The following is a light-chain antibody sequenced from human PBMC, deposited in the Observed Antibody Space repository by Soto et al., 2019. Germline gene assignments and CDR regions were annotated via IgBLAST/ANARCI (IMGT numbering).Light chain of an antibody. Sequence: EIVLTQSPATLSLFPGERATLSCRASQRVRSYLAWYQQKPGQAPRLLIYDASNRATGIQARFSGSGSGTDFTLTISSLEPEDFAVYYCQQRSNWPRTFGQGTKVEIK. CDR2: DAS. CDR3: QQRSNWPRT. CDR1: QRVRSY. V-gene: IGKV3-11*01. J-gene: IGKJ1*01.